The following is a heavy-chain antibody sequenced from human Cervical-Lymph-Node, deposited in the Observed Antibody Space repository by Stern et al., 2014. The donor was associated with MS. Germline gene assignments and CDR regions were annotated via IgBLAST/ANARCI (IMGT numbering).Heavy chain of an antibody. CDR1: GFSIRTSGAT. J-gene: IGHJ6*02. CDR2: ISWVDDS. V-gene: IGHV2-5*02. CDR3: ALPDMDV. Sequence: QVTLKESGPTLVKPTQTLSLTCSVSGFSIRTSGATVGWIRQPPGKALEWLAFISWVDDSRYSPSLKRRLTIAKDTSKNHVVLTMTDMYPVDTATYFCALPDMDVWGQGTTVIVSS.